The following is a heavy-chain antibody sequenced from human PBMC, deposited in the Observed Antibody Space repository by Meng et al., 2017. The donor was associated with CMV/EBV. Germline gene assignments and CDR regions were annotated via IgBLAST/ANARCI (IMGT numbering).Heavy chain of an antibody. CDR1: GGSISSGGYY. CDR2: IYYSGST. Sequence: SETLSLTCTVSGGSISSGGYYWSWIRQHPGKGLEWIGYIYYSGSTYYNPSLKSRVTISVDTSKNQFSLKLSSVTAADTAVYYCARVIFGVATTTVTNNWFDPWGRGTLVTVSS. J-gene: IGHJ5*02. V-gene: IGHV4-31*03. CDR3: ARVIFGVATTTVTNNWFDP. D-gene: IGHD4-17*01.